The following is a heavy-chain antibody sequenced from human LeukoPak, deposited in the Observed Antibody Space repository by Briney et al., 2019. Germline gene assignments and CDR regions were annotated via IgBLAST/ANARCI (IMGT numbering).Heavy chain of an antibody. CDR2: ISSSGSTI. V-gene: IGHV3-48*03. CDR3: ARDRGDGMDV. J-gene: IGHJ6*02. CDR1: GFTFSSYE. D-gene: IGHD3-10*01. Sequence: GGSLRLSCAASGFTFSSYEMNWVRQAPGKGLEWVSYISSSGSTIYYADSVKGRFTIFRDNAKNSLYLQMNSLRAEDTAVYYCARDRGDGMDVWGQGTTVTVSS.